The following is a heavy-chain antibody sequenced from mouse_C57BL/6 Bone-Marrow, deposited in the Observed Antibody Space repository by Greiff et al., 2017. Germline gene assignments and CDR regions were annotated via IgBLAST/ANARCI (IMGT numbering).Heavy chain of an antibody. V-gene: IGHV1-81*01. Sequence: QVQLKESGAELARPGASVKLSCKASGYTFTSYGISWVKQRTGQGLEWIGEIYPRSGNTYYNEKFKGKATLTADKSSSTAYMELRSLTSEDSAVYFWARSKGYYYGSSADYWGQGTTLTVSS. CDR1: GYTFTSYG. CDR2: IYPRSGNT. D-gene: IGHD1-1*01. CDR3: ARSKGYYYGSSADY. J-gene: IGHJ2*01.